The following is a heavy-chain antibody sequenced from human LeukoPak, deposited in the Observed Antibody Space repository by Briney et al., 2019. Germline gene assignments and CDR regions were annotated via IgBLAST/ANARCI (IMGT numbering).Heavy chain of an antibody. J-gene: IGHJ6*02. CDR3: AKDQGLDYDSSGPSYGMDV. CDR1: GFTFSSYA. Sequence: RGSLRLSCAASGFTFSSYAMSWVRDGPGEGLEWVSAISGSGGSTYYADSVKGRFTISRDNSKNTLYLQMNSLRAEDTAVYYCAKDQGLDYDSSGPSYGMDVWGQGTTVTVSS. V-gene: IGHV3-23*01. D-gene: IGHD3-22*01. CDR2: ISGSGGST.